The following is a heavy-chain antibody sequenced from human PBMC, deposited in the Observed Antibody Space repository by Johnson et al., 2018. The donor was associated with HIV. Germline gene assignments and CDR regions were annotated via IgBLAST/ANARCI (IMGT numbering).Heavy chain of an antibody. CDR2: INWNGGST. CDR3: ARDLVDAVIVVFGAFDI. J-gene: IGHJ3*02. Sequence: VQLVESGGGVVRPGGSLRLSCAASGFTFDDYGMSWVRQAPGKGLEWVSGINWNGGSTGYADSVKGRFTISRDNAKNSLYLHMNSLRAEDTALYYCARDLVDAVIVVFGAFDIWGQGAMVTVSS. V-gene: IGHV3-20*04. D-gene: IGHD3-22*01. CDR1: GFTFDDYG.